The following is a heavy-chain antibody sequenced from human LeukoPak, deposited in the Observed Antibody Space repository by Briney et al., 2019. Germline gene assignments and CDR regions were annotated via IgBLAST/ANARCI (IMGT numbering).Heavy chain of an antibody. CDR2: ISSSSSTI. V-gene: IGHV3-48*04. D-gene: IGHD2-8*01. Sequence: GGSLRLSCAASGFTFSSYSMNWVRQAPGKGLEWVSYISSSSSTIYYADSVKGRFTISRDNAKNSLYLQMNSLRAEDTAVYYCARGAVLMVYAIYGTYGMDVWGQGTTVTVSS. CDR3: ARGAVLMVYAIYGTYGMDV. J-gene: IGHJ6*02. CDR1: GFTFSSYS.